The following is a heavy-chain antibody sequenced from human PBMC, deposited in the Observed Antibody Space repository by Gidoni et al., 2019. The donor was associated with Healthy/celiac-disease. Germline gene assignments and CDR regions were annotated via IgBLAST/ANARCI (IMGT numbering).Heavy chain of an antibody. CDR1: GFTFSSYE. Sequence: EVQLVESGGGLVQPGGSLRLSCAASGFTFSSYEMNWVRQAPGKGLEWVSDISSSGSTIYYADSVKGRFTISRDNAKNSLYLQMNSLRAEDTAVYYCARDSPRNYYDSSGAFDIWGQGTMVTVSS. V-gene: IGHV3-48*03. J-gene: IGHJ3*02. CDR2: ISSSGSTI. CDR3: ARDSPRNYYDSSGAFDI. D-gene: IGHD3-22*01.